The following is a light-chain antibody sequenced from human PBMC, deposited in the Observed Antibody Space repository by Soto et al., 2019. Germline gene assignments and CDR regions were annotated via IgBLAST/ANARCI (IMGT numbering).Light chain of an antibody. Sequence: QSVLTQPASVSGSPGQSITISCTGTSSDVGGGYNFVSWFQQHPGKPPKLMIYEVSNRPSGVSDRLSGSKSGNTASLTISGLQPEDEGNYYCSSYTTGSTLWVFGGGTKVTVL. CDR2: EVS. J-gene: IGLJ3*02. CDR1: SSDVGGGYNF. CDR3: SSYTTGSTLWV. V-gene: IGLV2-14*01.